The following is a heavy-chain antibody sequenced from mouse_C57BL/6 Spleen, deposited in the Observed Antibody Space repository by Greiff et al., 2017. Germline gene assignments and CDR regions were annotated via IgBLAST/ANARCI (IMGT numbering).Heavy chain of an antibody. CDR1: GFTFSSYA. CDR3: AREEGGTSAFDY. V-gene: IGHV5-4*01. Sequence: EVQLQESGGGLVKPGGSLKLSCAASGFTFSSYAMSWVRQTPEKRLEWVATISDGGSYTYYPDNVKGRFTISRDNAKNNLYLQMSHLKSEDTAMYYCAREEGGTSAFDYWGQGTTLTVSS. D-gene: IGHD3-3*01. J-gene: IGHJ2*01. CDR2: ISDGGSYT.